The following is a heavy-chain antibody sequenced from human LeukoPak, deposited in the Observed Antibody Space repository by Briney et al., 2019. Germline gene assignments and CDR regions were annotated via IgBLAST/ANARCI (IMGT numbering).Heavy chain of an antibody. V-gene: IGHV3-23*01. D-gene: IGHD1-14*01. Sequence: GGSLRLSCAASGFTFSSCAMSWVRQAPGKGLEWVSMISGSGGSTYYADSVKGRFTISRDNSKNTLYVQMYSLRAEDTAVYYCAKDLSNHAGYYYYGMDVWGQGTTVTVSS. CDR2: ISGSGGST. J-gene: IGHJ6*02. CDR1: GFTFSSCA. CDR3: AKDLSNHAGYYYYGMDV.